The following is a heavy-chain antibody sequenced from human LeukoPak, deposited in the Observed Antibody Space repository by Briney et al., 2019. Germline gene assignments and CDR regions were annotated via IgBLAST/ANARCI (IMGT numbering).Heavy chain of an antibody. CDR1: GFIFSDFY. V-gene: IGHV3-11*01. J-gene: IGHJ3*02. D-gene: IGHD6-13*01. Sequence: GGSLRLSCAASGFIFSDFYMAWIRQAPGKGLEWVSFVTGSGTSVYYADSVKGRFTISRDNAKNSPYLQMNSLGADDTAVYYCARGQQLAHDAFDIWGQGTMVTVSS. CDR2: VTGSGTSV. CDR3: ARGQQLAHDAFDI.